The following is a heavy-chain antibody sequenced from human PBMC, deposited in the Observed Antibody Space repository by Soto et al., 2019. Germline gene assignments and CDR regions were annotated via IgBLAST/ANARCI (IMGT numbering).Heavy chain of an antibody. CDR3: ARSPRSSPYFDY. Sequence: GESLKISCQCSGYTFSNFWIDWVRLLPGKGLEWMGIIYPGDHETRYSPSFHGKVTISADKSINTAYLQWNSLEASDTAFYFCARSPRSSPYFDYWGQGALVTVSS. D-gene: IGHD6-13*01. V-gene: IGHV5-51*01. CDR2: IYPGDHET. J-gene: IGHJ4*02. CDR1: GYTFSNFW.